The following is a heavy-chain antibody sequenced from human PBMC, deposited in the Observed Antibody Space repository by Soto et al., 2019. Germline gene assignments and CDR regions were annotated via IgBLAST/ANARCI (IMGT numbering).Heavy chain of an antibody. CDR1: GFTFSSYA. V-gene: IGHV3-23*01. D-gene: IGHD2-2*01. CDR3: AKDIVVVPAARNDAFDI. J-gene: IGHJ3*02. CDR2: ISGSGGST. Sequence: EVQLLESGGGLVQPGGSLRLSCAASGFTFSSYAMSWVRQAPGKGLEWVSAISGSGGSTYYADSVKGRFTISRDNSKNTLYLQMNSLRAEDTAVYYCAKDIVVVPAARNDAFDIWGQGTIVTVSS.